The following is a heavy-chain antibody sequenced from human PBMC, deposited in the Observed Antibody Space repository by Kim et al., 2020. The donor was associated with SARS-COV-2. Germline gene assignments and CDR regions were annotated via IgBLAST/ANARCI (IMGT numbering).Heavy chain of an antibody. CDR2: IGTAGDT. Sequence: GGSLRLSCAASGFTFSSYDMHWVRQATGKGLEWVSAIGTAGDTYYPGSVKGRFTISRENAKNSLYLQMNSLRAGDTAVYYCARIKGGSYSAPPYGMDVWGQGTTVTVSS. J-gene: IGHJ6*02. CDR3: ARIKGGSYSAPPYGMDV. CDR1: GFTFSSYD. D-gene: IGHD1-26*01. V-gene: IGHV3-13*04.